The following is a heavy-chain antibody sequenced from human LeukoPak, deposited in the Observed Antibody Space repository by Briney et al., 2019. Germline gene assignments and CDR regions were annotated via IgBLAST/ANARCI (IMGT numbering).Heavy chain of an antibody. CDR3: ARGGSSLDAFDI. Sequence: PGGSLRLSCAASGFTFNDYGMTWVRQAPGKGLEWVANIKQDGSEKYYVDSVKGRFTISRDNAKNSLYLQTNSLRAEDTAVYYCARGGSSLDAFDIWGQGTMVTVSS. V-gene: IGHV3-7*01. CDR1: GFTFNDYG. CDR2: IKQDGSEK. J-gene: IGHJ3*02. D-gene: IGHD6-13*01.